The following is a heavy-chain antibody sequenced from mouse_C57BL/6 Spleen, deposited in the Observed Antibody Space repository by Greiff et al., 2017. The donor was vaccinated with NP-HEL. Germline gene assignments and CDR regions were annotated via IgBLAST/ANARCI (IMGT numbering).Heavy chain of an antibody. V-gene: IGHV3-6*01. CDR1: GYSITSGYF. CDR3: ARVTIYYFDY. Sequence: VQLKQSGPGLVKPSQSLSLTCSVTGYSITSGYFWNWIRPFPGNQLEWMAYISYAGSTNYNPSLKNRISITRDTSKNQLFLKLNSVTTEDTATYYCARVTIYYFDYWGQGTTLTVSS. D-gene: IGHD2-13*01. CDR2: ISYAGST. J-gene: IGHJ2*01.